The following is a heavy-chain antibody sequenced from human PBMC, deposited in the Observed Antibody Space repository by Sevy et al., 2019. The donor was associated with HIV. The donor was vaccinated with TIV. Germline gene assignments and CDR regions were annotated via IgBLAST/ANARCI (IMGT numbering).Heavy chain of an antibody. V-gene: IGHV3-7*01. Sequence: GGSLRLSCAVSGFTLGSYWMSWVRQAPGKGLEWVANIKPDGGEENYEDSVKGRFTISRDNAKNSLYLQMNSLRVDDTAVYYCARYVESRGKSDYFDYWGPGTLVTVSS. CDR3: ARYVESRGKSDYFDY. CDR2: IKPDGGEE. D-gene: IGHD3-16*01. CDR1: GFTLGSYW. J-gene: IGHJ4*02.